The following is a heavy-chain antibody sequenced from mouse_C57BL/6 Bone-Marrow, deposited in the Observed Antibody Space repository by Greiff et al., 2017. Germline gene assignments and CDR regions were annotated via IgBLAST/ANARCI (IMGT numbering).Heavy chain of an antibody. CDR3: TTSNYFDY. CDR1: GFNIKDDY. D-gene: IGHD5-1*01. J-gene: IGHJ2*01. V-gene: IGHV14-4*01. CDR2: IDPENGDT. Sequence: VQLQQSGAELVRPGASVKLSCTASGFNIKDDYMHWVKQRPEQGLEWIGWIDPENGDTEYASKFQGKATITADKSSNTAYLQLSSLTSEDTAVYYCTTSNYFDYWGQGTTLTVSS.